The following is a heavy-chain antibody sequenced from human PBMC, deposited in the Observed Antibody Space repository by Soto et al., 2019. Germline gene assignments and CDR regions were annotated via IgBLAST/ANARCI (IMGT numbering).Heavy chain of an antibody. D-gene: IGHD3-9*01. CDR3: AVGYYDILTGYYDYYYGMDV. CDR2: ISAYNGNT. Sequence: QVQLVQSGAEVKKPGASVKVSCKASGYTFTSYGISWVRQAPGQGLEWMGWISAYNGNTNYAQKLQGRVTMTTDTSTSTAYMELRSLRSDDTAVYYCAVGYYDILTGYYDYYYGMDVWGQGTTVTVSS. CDR1: GYTFTSYG. V-gene: IGHV1-18*01. J-gene: IGHJ6*02.